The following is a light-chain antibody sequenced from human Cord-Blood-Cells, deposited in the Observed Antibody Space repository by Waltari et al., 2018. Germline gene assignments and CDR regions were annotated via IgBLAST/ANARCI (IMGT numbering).Light chain of an antibody. CDR3: QQYYSTPIT. V-gene: IGKV4-1*01. CDR2: WAS. CDR1: QSVLYSSNNKNY. J-gene: IGKJ5*01. Sequence: SLAVSLGERVTINCKSSQSVLYSSNNKNYLAWYQQKPGQPPKLLIYWASTRESGVPDRFSGSGSGTDFTLTISSLQAEDVAVYYCQQYYSTPITFGQGTRLEIK.